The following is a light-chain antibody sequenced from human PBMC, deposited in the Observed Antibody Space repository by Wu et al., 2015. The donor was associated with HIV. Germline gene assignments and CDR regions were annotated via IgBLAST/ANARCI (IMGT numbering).Light chain of an antibody. Sequence: EIVLTQSPGSLSLSPGERATLSCRASQTVKSQYLAWYQQKFGQAPRLLIYGSSIRARGIPDRFSGSGSGTDFSLTISRLEPEDFAVYYCQRYGSSSCTFGQGTKLESK. CDR1: QTVKSQY. CDR2: GSS. J-gene: IGKJ2*02. V-gene: IGKV3-20*01. CDR3: QRYGSSSCT.